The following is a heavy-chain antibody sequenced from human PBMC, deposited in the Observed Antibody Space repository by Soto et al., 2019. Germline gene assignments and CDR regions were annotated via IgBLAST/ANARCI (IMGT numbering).Heavy chain of an antibody. CDR1: GYSFTSYW. D-gene: IGHD3-9*01. J-gene: IGHJ6*02. CDR3: ARLGTYYDILTGYPYNGMDV. V-gene: IGHV5-10-1*01. Sequence: GESLKISCKGSGYSFTSYWISWVRQMPVKGLEWMGRIDPSDSYTNYSPSFQGHVTISADKSISTAYLQWSSLKASDTAMYYCARLGTYYDILTGYPYNGMDVWGQGTTVTVSS. CDR2: IDPSDSYT.